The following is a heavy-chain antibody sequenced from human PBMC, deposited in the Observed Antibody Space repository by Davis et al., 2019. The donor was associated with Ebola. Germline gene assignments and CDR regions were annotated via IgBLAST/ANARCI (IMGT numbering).Heavy chain of an antibody. J-gene: IGHJ4*02. CDR2: IKQDGSEK. CDR1: GFTFSSYW. V-gene: IGHV3-7*03. CDR3: AKVGDGLYYFDY. D-gene: IGHD6-25*01. Sequence: GESLKISCAASGFTFSSYWMSWVRQAPGKGLEWVANIKQDGSEKYYADSVKGRFTISRDNAKNSLYLQMNSLRAEDTALYYCAKVGDGLYYFDYWGQGTLVTVSS.